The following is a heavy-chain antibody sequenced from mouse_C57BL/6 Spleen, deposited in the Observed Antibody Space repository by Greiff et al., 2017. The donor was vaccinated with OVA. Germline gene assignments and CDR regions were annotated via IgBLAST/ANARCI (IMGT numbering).Heavy chain of an antibody. CDR1: GYTFTDYY. Sequence: VQLQQSGPELVKPGASVKISCKASGYTFTDYYMNWVKQSHGKSLEWIGDINPNNGGTSYNQKFKGKATLTVDKSSSTAYMELRSLTSEDSAVYYGARWDYYGSSSYFDYWGQGTTLTVSS. CDR3: ARWDYYGSSSYFDY. J-gene: IGHJ2*01. CDR2: INPNNGGT. V-gene: IGHV1-26*01. D-gene: IGHD1-1*01.